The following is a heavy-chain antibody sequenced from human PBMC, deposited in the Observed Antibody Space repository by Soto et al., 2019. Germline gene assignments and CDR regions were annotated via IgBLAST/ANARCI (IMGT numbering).Heavy chain of an antibody. D-gene: IGHD2-15*01. V-gene: IGHV1-69*02. CDR3: ARVSEYCSGGSCYSVYFQH. CDR2: IIPILGIA. Sequence: SVKVSCKASGGTFSRYTISWVRQAPEQGLEWMGRIIPILGIANYAQKFQGRVTITADKSTSTAYMELSSLRSEETAVYYCARVSEYCSGGSCYSVYFQHWGQGTLVTVFS. CDR1: GGTFSRYT. J-gene: IGHJ1*01.